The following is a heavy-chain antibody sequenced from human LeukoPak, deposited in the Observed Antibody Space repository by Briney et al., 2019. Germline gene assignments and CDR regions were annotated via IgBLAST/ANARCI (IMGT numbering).Heavy chain of an antibody. CDR2: IIPILGIA. J-gene: IGHJ4*02. Sequence: SVKVSCKASGGTFSSEAFIWVRQAPGQGLEWMGGIIPILGIANYAQKFQGRVTITADKSTSTAYMELSSLRSEDTAVYYCARVGEGYGDYGIDWGQGTLVTVSS. CDR3: ARVGEGYGDYGID. CDR1: GGTFSSEA. D-gene: IGHD4-17*01. V-gene: IGHV1-69*10.